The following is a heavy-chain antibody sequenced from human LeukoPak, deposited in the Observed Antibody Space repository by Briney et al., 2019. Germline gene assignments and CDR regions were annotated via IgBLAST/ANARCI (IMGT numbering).Heavy chain of an antibody. D-gene: IGHD3-16*02. CDR2: INHGGST. CDR3: ARGPSYVWGSYRYLSP. V-gene: IGHV4-34*01. J-gene: IGHJ5*02. CDR1: GGSFSGYY. Sequence: SSETLSLTCAVYGGSFSGYYWSWIRQPPGKGLEWIGEINHGGSTNYNPSLKSRVTISVDTSKNQFSLKLSSVTAADTAVYYCARGPSYVWGSYRYLSPWGQGTLVTVSS.